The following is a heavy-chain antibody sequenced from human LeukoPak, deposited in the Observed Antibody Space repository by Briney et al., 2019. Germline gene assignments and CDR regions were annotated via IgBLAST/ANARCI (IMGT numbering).Heavy chain of an antibody. CDR3: SRIFRYQLIDYYALDV. CDR1: GVSFSDYA. CDR2: ISSNSAYI. D-gene: IGHD2-2*01. J-gene: IGHJ6*02. V-gene: IGHV3-21*01. Sequence: GGSLRLSCAASGVSFSDYAMDCVRQAPGKGLEWVSAISSNSAYIYYANSVKGRFTISRDNAKSSVSLQMNSLRDDDTAVYYCSRIFRYQLIDYYALDVWGRGTTVTVSS.